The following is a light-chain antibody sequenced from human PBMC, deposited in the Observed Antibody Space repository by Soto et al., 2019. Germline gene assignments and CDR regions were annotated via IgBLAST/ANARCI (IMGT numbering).Light chain of an antibody. CDR1: QGIAPY. V-gene: IGKV1-27*01. CDR3: QKYNTPPLT. CDR2: ATS. Sequence: DVQMTQSPSSLSAFVGDRVTITCRASQGIAPYLAWFQQKPGKVPKLLIYATSTLQSGFPSRFSGSGSGTDFTLTISSLQPEDVATYYCQKYNTPPLTFGGGTKVEIK. J-gene: IGKJ4*01.